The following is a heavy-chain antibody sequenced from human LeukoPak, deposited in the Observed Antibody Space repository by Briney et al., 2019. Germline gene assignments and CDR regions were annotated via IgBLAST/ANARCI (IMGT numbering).Heavy chain of an antibody. V-gene: IGHV3-23*01. J-gene: IGHJ4*02. CDR3: ARDSPVPAAIQGYFDY. Sequence: PGGSLRLSCAASGFTFSSNVMIWVRQAPGKGLEWVSSIPASGGSTYYADSVKGRFTISRDNSKNSLYLQMNSLRAEDTAVYYCARDSPVPAAIQGYFDYWGQGTLVTVSS. CDR2: IPASGGST. D-gene: IGHD2-2*01. CDR1: GFTFSSNV.